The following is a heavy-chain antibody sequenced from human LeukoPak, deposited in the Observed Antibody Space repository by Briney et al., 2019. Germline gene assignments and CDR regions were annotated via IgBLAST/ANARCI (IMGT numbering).Heavy chain of an antibody. D-gene: IGHD5-24*01. CDR3: TRDPEMATILFEY. CDR2: INPNTGDT. V-gene: IGHV1-2*02. CDR1: GSTFTGYY. Sequence: ASVKVSCKASGSTFTGYYMHWVRQAPGQGLEWMGWINPNTGDTNYAQKFQGRVTMTRDTSISAAYMELSWLRSDDTAVYYCTRDPEMATILFEYRGQGTLVTVSS. J-gene: IGHJ4*02.